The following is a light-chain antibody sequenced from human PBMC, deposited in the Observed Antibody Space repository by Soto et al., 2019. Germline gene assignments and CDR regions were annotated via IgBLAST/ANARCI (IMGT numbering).Light chain of an antibody. Sequence: EIELTQSPGTLALSLGDGATLSCRASQTVNRNYLAWYHQRPGQPPRLLIYGVSNRATGVPDRFSGGGSGTEFTLPIVRLEPDDFGTYYCQQYIDSPRTFGQGTRVEV. CDR2: GVS. CDR3: QQYIDSPRT. V-gene: IGKV3-20*01. J-gene: IGKJ1*01. CDR1: QTVNRNY.